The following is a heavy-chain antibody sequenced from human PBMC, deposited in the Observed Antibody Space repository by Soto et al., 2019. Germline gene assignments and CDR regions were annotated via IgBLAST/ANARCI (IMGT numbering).Heavy chain of an antibody. CDR1: ELTVTKNF. D-gene: IGHD3-22*01. V-gene: IGHV3-53*01. CDR3: ARTRLYDASGYYYYYGMDV. J-gene: IGHJ6*02. Sequence: PGGSLRLSCAASELTVTKNFMSWVRQAPGKGLEWVSVIYDDGNTYYADSVRGRFAISRDTSKNTLYLQMNSLRAEDTAVYYCARTRLYDASGYYYYYGMDVWGQGTTVTVSS. CDR2: IYDDGNT.